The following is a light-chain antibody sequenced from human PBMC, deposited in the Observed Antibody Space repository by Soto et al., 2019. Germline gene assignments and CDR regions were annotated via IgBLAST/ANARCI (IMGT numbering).Light chain of an antibody. V-gene: IGLV2-14*01. Sequence: QSVLTQPASVSGSPGQSITISCTGTSSDLAGYNYVSWYQYHPGKAPKLMIYDVSNRPSGISNRFSGSKSGNTASLTISGLQAEDEADYYCSSFTISRNTVIFGGGTKLTVL. CDR2: DVS. J-gene: IGLJ2*01. CDR3: SSFTISRNTVI. CDR1: SSDLAGYNY.